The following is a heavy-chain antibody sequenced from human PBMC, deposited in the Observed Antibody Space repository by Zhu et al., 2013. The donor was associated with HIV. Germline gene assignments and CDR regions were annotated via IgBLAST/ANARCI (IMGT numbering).Heavy chain of an antibody. J-gene: IGHJ5*02. CDR3: ARKSGYSTSLAPFDP. Sequence: QVQLVQSGAEVKKPGASVKVSCKASGYTFSSYGISWVRQAPGQGLEWMGWISGYNDNTNYAQKLQGRVIMTTDTSTSTAYMELRSLRSDDTAVYYCARKSGYSTSLAPFDPWAREPWSPSPQ. CDR2: ISGYNDNT. D-gene: IGHD6-13*01. CDR1: GYTFSSYG. V-gene: IGHV1-18*01.